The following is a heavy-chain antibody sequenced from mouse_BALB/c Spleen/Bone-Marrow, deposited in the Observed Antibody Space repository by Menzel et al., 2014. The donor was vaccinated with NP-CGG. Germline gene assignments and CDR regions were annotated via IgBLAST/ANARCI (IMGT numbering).Heavy chain of an antibody. CDR3: ARWLLPYGLDY. V-gene: IGHV14-3*02. CDR1: GFNIKDTY. J-gene: IGHJ4*01. CDR2: IDPANGNT. Sequence: VQLQQSGAELVKPGASVKLSCTASGFNIKDTYMHWVKQRPEQGLEWIGRIDPANGNTKYDPKFQGKAKITADTSSNTAYLQLSSLTSEDTAVYYCARWLLPYGLDYWGQGTSVTVSS. D-gene: IGHD2-3*01.